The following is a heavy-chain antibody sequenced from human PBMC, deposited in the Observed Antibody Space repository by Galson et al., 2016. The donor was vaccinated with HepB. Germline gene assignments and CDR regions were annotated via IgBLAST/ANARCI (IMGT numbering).Heavy chain of an antibody. CDR2: ISAYNGNT. CDR3: ARVWELGTGPYNWFDP. V-gene: IGHV1-18*01. J-gene: IGHJ5*02. CDR1: GYTFSSYG. D-gene: IGHD1-26*01. Sequence: SVKVSCKASGYTFSSYGISWVRQAPGQGLEWMGWISAYNGNTKYTQKFQGRVTMTTDTSTSAAYMELRSLRCDDTAVYYCARVWELGTGPYNWFDPWGQGTLVTVSS.